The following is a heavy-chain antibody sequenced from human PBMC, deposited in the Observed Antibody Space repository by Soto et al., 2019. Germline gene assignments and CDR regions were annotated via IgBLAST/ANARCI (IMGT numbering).Heavy chain of an antibody. D-gene: IGHD6-13*01. CDR2: ISMIGNIK. V-gene: IGHV3-48*03. Sequence: EMHLEESGGGLVQPGGSLRLSCAASGFTFSSFEFIWVRQAPGKGLQWISYISMIGNIKRYADSVKGRFTISRDNAKNSVYLQISSLRADDTAVYYCARDTMRASAAASLDYWGQGTLVIVSS. J-gene: IGHJ4*02. CDR1: GFTFSSFE. CDR3: ARDTMRASAAASLDY.